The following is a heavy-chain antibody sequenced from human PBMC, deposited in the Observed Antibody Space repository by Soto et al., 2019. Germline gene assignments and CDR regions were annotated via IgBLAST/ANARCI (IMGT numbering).Heavy chain of an antibody. D-gene: IGHD6-13*01. CDR1: GFTFSSYA. J-gene: IGHJ3*02. Sequence: EVQLLESGGGLVQPGGSLRLSCAASGFTFSSYAMSWVRQAPGKGLEWVSAISGSGGSTYYADSVKGRFTISRDNSKNTLYLQMNSLRAEDTAVYYCAKDLVEVGSWFNFGSTADDAFDIWGQGTMVTVSS. CDR3: AKDLVEVGSWFNFGSTADDAFDI. CDR2: ISGSGGST. V-gene: IGHV3-23*01.